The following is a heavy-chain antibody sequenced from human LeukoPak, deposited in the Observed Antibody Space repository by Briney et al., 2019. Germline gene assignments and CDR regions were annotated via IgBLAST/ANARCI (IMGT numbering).Heavy chain of an antibody. J-gene: IGHJ4*02. Sequence: GSLRLSCAASGFTFSSYSMNWVRQAPGKGLEWVSYISSSSSTIYYADSVKGRFTISRDNAKNSLYLQMNSLRAEDTAVYYCASGYCSSTSCPLDYWGQGTLVTVSS. D-gene: IGHD2-2*03. CDR2: ISSSSSTI. CDR3: ASGYCSSTSCPLDY. CDR1: GFTFSSYS. V-gene: IGHV3-48*01.